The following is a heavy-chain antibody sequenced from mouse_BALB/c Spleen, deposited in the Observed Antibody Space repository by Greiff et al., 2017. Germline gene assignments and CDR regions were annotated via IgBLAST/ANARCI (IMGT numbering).Heavy chain of an antibody. CDR3: AREEQLGFYYFDY. D-gene: IGHD3-1*01. Sequence: VQLQQSGPGLVKPSQSLSLTCSVTGYSITSGYYWNWIRQFPGNKLEWMGYISYDGSNNYNPSLKNRISITRDTSKNQFFLKLNSVTTEDTATYYCAREEQLGFYYFDYWGQGTTLTVSS. CDR2: ISYDGSN. V-gene: IGHV3-6*02. J-gene: IGHJ2*01. CDR1: GYSITSGYY.